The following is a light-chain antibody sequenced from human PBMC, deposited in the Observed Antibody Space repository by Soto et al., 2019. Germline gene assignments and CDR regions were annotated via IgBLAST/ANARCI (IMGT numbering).Light chain of an antibody. V-gene: IGLV2-14*01. CDR3: LSYTSINTRV. CDR1: SSDVGGYDY. J-gene: IGLJ3*02. Sequence: QSVLTQPASVSGSPGQSITISCTGTSSDVGGYDYVSWYQQHPGKAPKLMIYEVGNRPSGVSNRFSGSKSGNTASLTISGLQAEDEADYYCLSYTSINTRVFGGGTKVTVL. CDR2: EVG.